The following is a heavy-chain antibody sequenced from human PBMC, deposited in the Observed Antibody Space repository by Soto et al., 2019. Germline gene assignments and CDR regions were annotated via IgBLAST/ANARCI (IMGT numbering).Heavy chain of an antibody. CDR3: AKLQLRNYYYYYGMDV. D-gene: IGHD5-18*01. J-gene: IGHJ6*02. CDR2: ISGSGGST. CDR1: GFVFSTYR. Sequence: GGSLRLASAASGFVFSTYRMSWVRQAPGKGLEWVSAISGSGGSTYYADSVKGRFTISRDNSKNTLYLQMNSLRAEDTAVYYCAKLQLRNYYYYYGMDVWGQGTTVTVSS. V-gene: IGHV3-23*01.